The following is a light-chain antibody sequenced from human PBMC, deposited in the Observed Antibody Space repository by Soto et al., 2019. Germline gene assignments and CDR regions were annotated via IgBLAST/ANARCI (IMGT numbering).Light chain of an antibody. CDR1: QSANNN. CDR3: HPYKHGYT. V-gene: IGKV3-15*01. CDR2: GAS. J-gene: IGKJ2*01. Sequence: EIGLTQSPATLSVSPGERATLSCRASQSANNNLAWYQQKPGQAPRLLIYGASTRAPGVPARFSGSGFGTEFALTISSLQSEDIAVYHCHPYKHGYTFGQGTKLEIK.